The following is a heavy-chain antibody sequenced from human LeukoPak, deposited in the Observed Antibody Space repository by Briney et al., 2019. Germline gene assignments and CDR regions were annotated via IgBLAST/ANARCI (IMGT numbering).Heavy chain of an antibody. Sequence: GGSLRLSCAVSGFTVSSNYMSWVRQAPGTGLEWVSVIYSGGSTDYADSVKGRFTISRDNSKNTLYLQMNSLRAEDTAIYYCARDLNNGSYHWFDPWGQGTLVSVSS. J-gene: IGHJ5*02. CDR1: GFTVSSNY. CDR2: IYSGGST. V-gene: IGHV3-66*01. D-gene: IGHD1-26*01. CDR3: ARDLNNGSYHWFDP.